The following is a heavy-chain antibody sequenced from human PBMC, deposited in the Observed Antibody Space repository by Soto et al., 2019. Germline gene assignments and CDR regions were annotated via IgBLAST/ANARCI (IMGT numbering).Heavy chain of an antibody. CDR1: GGSISSGGYY. CDR2: IYYSGST. CDR3: ARDSSGYAHFDS. Sequence: QVQLQESGPGLVKPSQTLSLTCTVSGGSISSGGYYCNWIRQHPGKGLEWIGYIYYSGSTYYNPSLKSRVTISVDTSKNQFSLKLTSVTAADTAVYYCARDSSGYAHFDSWGQGTLVTVSS. V-gene: IGHV4-31*03. D-gene: IGHD3-22*01. J-gene: IGHJ4*02.